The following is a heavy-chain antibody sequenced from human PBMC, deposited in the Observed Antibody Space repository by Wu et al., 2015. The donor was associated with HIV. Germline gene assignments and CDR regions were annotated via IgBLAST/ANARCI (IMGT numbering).Heavy chain of an antibody. CDR2: MNPNSGNT. CDR1: GYTFTSYD. CDR3: ARGGDSSGYYYDPFDY. J-gene: IGHJ4*02. D-gene: IGHD3-22*01. V-gene: IGHV1-8*03. Sequence: QVQLVQSGAEVKKPGASVKVSCKASGYTFTSYDINWVRQATGQGLEWMGWMNPNSGNTGYAQKFQGRVTITRNTSISTAYMELSSLRSEDTAVYYCARGGDSSGYYYDPFDYWGQGTLVTVSS.